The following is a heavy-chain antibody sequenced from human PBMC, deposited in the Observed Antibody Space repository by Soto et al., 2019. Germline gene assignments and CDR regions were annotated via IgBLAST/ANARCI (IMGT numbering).Heavy chain of an antibody. J-gene: IGHJ4*02. D-gene: IGHD6-13*01. CDR1: GDSMSSSNW. Sequence: SETLSLTCTVSGDSMSSSNWWNCVRQPPGKGLEWIGEAHHSGSTNYNPSLKSRIFISLDTSKNQFSLQLTSVTAADTAVYYCATVRSRWNIDYWGQGTLVTVSS. V-gene: IGHV4-4*02. CDR3: ATVRSRWNIDY. CDR2: AHHSGST.